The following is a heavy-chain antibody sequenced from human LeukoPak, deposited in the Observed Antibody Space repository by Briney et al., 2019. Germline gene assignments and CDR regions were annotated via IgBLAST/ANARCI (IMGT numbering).Heavy chain of an antibody. Sequence: GASVKVSCKASGYTFTDYYIHWVRQAPGQGLEFMGWINPNSGGTNYAQKFQGRVTMTRDTSISTAYMELSRLRSDDTAVYYCARVSRAGYYYGSGSLGPRFDPWGQGTLVTVSS. CDR3: ARVSRAGYYYGSGSLGPRFDP. D-gene: IGHD3-10*01. CDR2: INPNSGGT. V-gene: IGHV1-2*02. CDR1: GYTFTDYY. J-gene: IGHJ5*02.